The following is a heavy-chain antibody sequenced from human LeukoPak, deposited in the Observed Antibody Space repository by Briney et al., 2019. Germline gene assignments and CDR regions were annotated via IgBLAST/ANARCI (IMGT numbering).Heavy chain of an antibody. CDR2: INHDGSST. CDR3: VRDWGYDSSGYWQKYFDS. Sequence: GSLRLSCATSGFTFSTFRMHWVRQAPGKGLVWVSRINHDGSSTNYADSVKGRFTISRDNAKNTLHLQMNSLRAEDTAVYYCVRDWGYDSSGYWQKYFDSWGQGTLVTVSS. V-gene: IGHV3-74*01. D-gene: IGHD3-22*01. J-gene: IGHJ4*02. CDR1: GFTFSTFR.